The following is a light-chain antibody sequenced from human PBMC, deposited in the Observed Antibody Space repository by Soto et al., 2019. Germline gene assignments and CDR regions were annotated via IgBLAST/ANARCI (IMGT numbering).Light chain of an antibody. CDR3: LQYNNWPPYT. J-gene: IGKJ2*01. CDR2: GAS. CDR1: QSVNSN. V-gene: IGKV3-15*01. Sequence: EIVMTQSPATLSGSPGERATLSCRASQSVNSNLAWYQQKPGQAPRLLIYGASTRATGIPARYSGSGSGTEFTLTISSLQSEDFAVYYCLQYNNWPPYTFGQGTKLEIK.